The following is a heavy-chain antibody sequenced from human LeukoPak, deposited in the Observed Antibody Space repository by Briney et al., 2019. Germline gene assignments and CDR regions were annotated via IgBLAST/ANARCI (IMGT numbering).Heavy chain of an antibody. J-gene: IGHJ4*02. V-gene: IGHV3-30-3*01. D-gene: IGHD4-17*01. CDR2: ISYDGSNK. CDR3: AREAPTVTTREGFDY. Sequence: GGSLRLSCAASGFTFSSYAMHWVRQAPGKGLEWVAVISYDGSNKYYADSVKGRFTISRDNSKNTLYLQMNSLRAEDTAVYYCAREAPTVTTREGFDYWGQGTLVTVSS. CDR1: GFTFSSYA.